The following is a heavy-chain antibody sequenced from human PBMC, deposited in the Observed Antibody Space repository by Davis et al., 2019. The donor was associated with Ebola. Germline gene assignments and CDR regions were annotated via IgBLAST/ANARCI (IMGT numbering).Heavy chain of an antibody. CDR2: ISSSGSTI. CDR3: AKLVNLWRLGNFDY. D-gene: IGHD2-21*01. V-gene: IGHV3-11*01. J-gene: IGHJ4*02. Sequence: GGSLRLSCAASGFTFSDYYMSWIRQAPGKGLEWVSYISSSGSTIYYADSVKGRFTISRDNSKNTLYLQMNSLRAEDTAVYYCAKLVNLWRLGNFDYWGQGTLVTVSS. CDR1: GFTFSDYY.